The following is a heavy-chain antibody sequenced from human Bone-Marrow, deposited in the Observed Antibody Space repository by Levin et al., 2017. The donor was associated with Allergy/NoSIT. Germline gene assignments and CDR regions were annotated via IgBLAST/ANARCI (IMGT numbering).Heavy chain of an antibody. Sequence: GGSLRLSCAASGFTFSGSAMHWVRQASGKGLEWVGRIRSKANSYATAYAASVKGRFTISRDDSKNTAYLQMNSLKTEDTAVYYCTRKIPERYCSSTSCYNMDVWGKGTTVTVSS. J-gene: IGHJ6*03. CDR3: TRKIPERYCSSTSCYNMDV. CDR2: IRSKANSYAT. CDR1: GFTFSGSA. V-gene: IGHV3-73*01. D-gene: IGHD2-2*02.